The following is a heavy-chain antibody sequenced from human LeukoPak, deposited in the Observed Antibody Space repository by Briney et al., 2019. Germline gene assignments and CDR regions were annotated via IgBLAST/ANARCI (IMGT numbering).Heavy chain of an antibody. J-gene: IGHJ3*01. CDR3: ARAGYCGDGGCRGGSAFDV. Sequence: ASVKVSCKASGYTFTGYYMHWVRQAPGQGLECMGWISAYNGDTRYAQILQGRFTVTTDTSTSTAYMELRSLTSDDTAVYYCARAGYCGDGGCRGGSAFDVWGQGTMVSVSS. CDR2: ISAYNGDT. CDR1: GYTFTGYY. D-gene: IGHD2-15*01. V-gene: IGHV1-18*04.